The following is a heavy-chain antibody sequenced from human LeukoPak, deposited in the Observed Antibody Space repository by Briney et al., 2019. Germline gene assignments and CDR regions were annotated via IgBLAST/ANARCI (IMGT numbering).Heavy chain of an antibody. D-gene: IGHD2-2*03. CDR1: GFTYTNFG. Sequence: GGSLRLSCAASGFTYTNFGMSWVRQAPGKGLEWVSSITVNGERTDYADSVTGRFTISRDNSKDPLYLQMNSLRVEDTAVYFCAKSRGIGPALGYYYYSLDFGAGGTTATASS. CDR3: AKSRGIGPALGYYYYSLDF. V-gene: IGHV3-23*01. J-gene: IGHJ6*04. CDR2: ITVNGERT.